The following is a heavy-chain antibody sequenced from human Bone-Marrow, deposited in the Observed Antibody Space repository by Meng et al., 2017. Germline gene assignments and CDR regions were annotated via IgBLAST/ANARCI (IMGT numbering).Heavy chain of an antibody. CDR2: ISSSGSTI. CDR1: GFTFSDYY. V-gene: IGHV3-11*04. Sequence: GESLKISCAASGFTFSDYYMSWIRQAPGKGLEWVSYISSSGSTIYYADSVKGRFTISRDNSKNTLYLQMNSLRAEDTAVYYCARGITMVRGAREGAFDIWGQGTMVTVSS. J-gene: IGHJ3*02. D-gene: IGHD3-10*01. CDR3: ARGITMVRGAREGAFDI.